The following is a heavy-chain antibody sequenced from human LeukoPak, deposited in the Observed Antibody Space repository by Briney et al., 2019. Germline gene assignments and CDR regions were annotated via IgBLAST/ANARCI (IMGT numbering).Heavy chain of an antibody. J-gene: IGHJ4*02. CDR2: ISAYNGNA. CDR3: ARVGGGSSWLLFGY. V-gene: IGHV1-18*01. Sequence: ASVKVSCKASGYTFTSYGISWVQQAPGQGLEWMGWISAYNGNANYAQKLQGRVTMTTDTSTSTAYMELRSLRSDDTAVYYCARVGGGSSWLLFGYWGQGTLVTVSS. CDR1: GYTFTSYG. D-gene: IGHD6-13*01.